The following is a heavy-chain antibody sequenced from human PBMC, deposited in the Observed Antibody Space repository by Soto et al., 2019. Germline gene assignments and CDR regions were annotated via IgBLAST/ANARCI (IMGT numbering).Heavy chain of an antibody. Sequence: QVNLVQSGAEVKKPGASVKVSCKASGYTFTNYDLNWVRQAPGQGLEWMGWMNPNSGNTGYAQNFQDRVTMTTNSSISTGYMELSSLTSEDTAVYYCVRGGLRHFDWVLKGFDPWGQGTLVIVSS. CDR1: GYTFTNYD. CDR3: VRGGLRHFDWVLKGFDP. CDR2: MNPNSGNT. V-gene: IGHV1-8*01. D-gene: IGHD3-9*01. J-gene: IGHJ5*02.